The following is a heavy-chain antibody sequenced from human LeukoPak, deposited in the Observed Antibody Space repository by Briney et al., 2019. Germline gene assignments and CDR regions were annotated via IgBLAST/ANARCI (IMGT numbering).Heavy chain of an antibody. V-gene: IGHV1-8*01. CDR3: ARAPYDFWSGSDMDV. D-gene: IGHD3-3*01. CDR1: GYTFTSYD. Sequence: ASVKVSCKASGYTFTSYDINWVRQATGQGLEWMGWMNPNSGNTGYAQKFQGRGTMTRNTSISTAYMELSSLRSEDTAVYYCARAPYDFWSGSDMDVWGKGTTVTVSS. J-gene: IGHJ6*03. CDR2: MNPNSGNT.